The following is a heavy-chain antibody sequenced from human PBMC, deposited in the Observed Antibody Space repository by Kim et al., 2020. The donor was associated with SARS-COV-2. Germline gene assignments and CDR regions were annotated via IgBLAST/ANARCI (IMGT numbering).Heavy chain of an antibody. CDR2: ISSSSSYI. CDR3: ARVSPRFTIFGKGGPSFFDY. V-gene: IGHV3-21*01. CDR1: GFTFSSYS. D-gene: IGHD3-3*01. J-gene: IGHJ4*02. Sequence: GGSLRLSCEASGFTFSSYSMNWVRQAPGKGLEWVSSISSSSSYIYYADSVKGRFTISRDNAKNSLYLQMNSLRAEDTAVYYCARVSPRFTIFGKGGPSFFDYWGQGTLVTVSS.